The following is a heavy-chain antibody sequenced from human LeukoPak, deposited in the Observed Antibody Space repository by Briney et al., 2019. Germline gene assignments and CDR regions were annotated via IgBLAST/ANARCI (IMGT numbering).Heavy chain of an antibody. CDR3: ARVPAFDSSGYYFDY. D-gene: IGHD3-22*01. Sequence: PSETLSLTCAVYGGSFSGYYWSWIRQPPGKGLEWIGEINHSGSTNYNPSLKSRVTISVDTSENQFSLKLSSVTAADTAVYYCARVPAFDSSGYYFDYWGQGTLVTVSS. CDR2: INHSGST. V-gene: IGHV4-34*01. CDR1: GGSFSGYY. J-gene: IGHJ4*02.